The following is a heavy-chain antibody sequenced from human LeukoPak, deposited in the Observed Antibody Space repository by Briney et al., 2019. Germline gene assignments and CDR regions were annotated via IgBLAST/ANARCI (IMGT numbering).Heavy chain of an antibody. CDR3: ATDRDNSDWQKRFDS. CDR2: INQDASEI. CDR1: GFTCSTYW. J-gene: IGHJ4*02. V-gene: IGHV3-7*01. Sequence: GWSLRLSCAASGFTCSTYWMNWYRQAPGKGLEWLGNINQDASEINYVDSVRGRFTISRDNAKNSLHLQMNSLRAEDTAVYYCATDRDNSDWQKRFDSWGQGTLVTVSS. D-gene: IGHD2-21*02.